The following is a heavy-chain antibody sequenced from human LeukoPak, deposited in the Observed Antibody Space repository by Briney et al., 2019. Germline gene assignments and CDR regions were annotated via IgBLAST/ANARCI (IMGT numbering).Heavy chain of an antibody. Sequence: LGESLKISCKGSGYRFTSYWIGWVRQMPGKGLEWMGIVYPADSRAGYSPSFQGQVTISVDKSINTAYLQWSNLKASDTAIYYCARHGWLPDYWGQGTLVTVSS. J-gene: IGHJ4*02. V-gene: IGHV5-51*01. CDR3: ARHGWLPDY. CDR2: VYPADSRA. CDR1: GYRFTSYW. D-gene: IGHD5-12*01.